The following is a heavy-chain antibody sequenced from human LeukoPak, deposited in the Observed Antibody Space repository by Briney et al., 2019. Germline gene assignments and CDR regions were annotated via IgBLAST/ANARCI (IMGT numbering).Heavy chain of an antibody. D-gene: IGHD5-18*01. CDR2: IYYSGST. CDR3: ARRMEGDSYGYVY. Sequence: SETLSLTCTVSGGSISSGDYYWSWIRQPPGKGLEWIGYIYYSGSTNYNPSLKSRVTISVDTSKNQLSLKLSSVTAADTAVYYCARRMEGDSYGYVYWGQGTLVTVSS. V-gene: IGHV4-30-4*01. J-gene: IGHJ4*02. CDR1: GGSISSGDYY.